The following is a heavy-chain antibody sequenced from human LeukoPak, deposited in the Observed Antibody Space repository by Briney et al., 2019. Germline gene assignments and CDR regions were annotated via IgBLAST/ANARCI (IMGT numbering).Heavy chain of an antibody. CDR3: AGTYYYDSSGYYYSSPKYWYFDL. CDR1: GGSFSGYY. CDR2: INHSGST. Sequence: SETLSLTCAVYGGSFSGYYWSWIRQPPGKGLEWIGEINHSGSTNYNPSLKSRVTISVDTSKNQFSLKLSSVTAADTAVYYCAGTYYYDSSGYYYSSPKYWYFDLWGRGTLVTVSS. J-gene: IGHJ2*01. V-gene: IGHV4-34*01. D-gene: IGHD3-22*01.